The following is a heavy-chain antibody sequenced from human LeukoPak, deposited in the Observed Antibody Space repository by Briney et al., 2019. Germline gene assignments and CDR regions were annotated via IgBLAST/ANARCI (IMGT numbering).Heavy chain of an antibody. D-gene: IGHD4-23*01. Sequence: GASVKVSCKVSGYTLAELSMHWVRQAPGKGLEWMGGFDPEDGETIYAQKFQGRVTMTEDTSTDTAYMELSSLRSEDTAVYYCATTRWAVSANWFDPWGQGTLVTVSS. CDR3: ATTRWAVSANWFDP. V-gene: IGHV1-24*01. CDR1: GYTLAELS. J-gene: IGHJ5*02. CDR2: FDPEDGET.